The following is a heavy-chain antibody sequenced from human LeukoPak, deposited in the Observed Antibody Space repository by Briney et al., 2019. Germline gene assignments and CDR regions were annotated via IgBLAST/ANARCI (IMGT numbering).Heavy chain of an antibody. Sequence: SETLSLTCAVYGGSFSGYYWSWIRQPPGKGLESIGEINHSGSTNYNPSLKSRVTISVDTSKNQFSLKLSSVTAADTAVYYCARLKRPNRGSYIYYYYMDVWGKGTTVTVSS. CDR1: GGSFSGYY. CDR2: INHSGST. J-gene: IGHJ6*03. CDR3: ARLKRPNRGSYIYYYYMDV. V-gene: IGHV4-34*01. D-gene: IGHD1-26*01.